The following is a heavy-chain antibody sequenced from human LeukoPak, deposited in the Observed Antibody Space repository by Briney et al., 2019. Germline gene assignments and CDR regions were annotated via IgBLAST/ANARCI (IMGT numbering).Heavy chain of an antibody. D-gene: IGHD1-7*01. CDR3: ARWEIRGTAHQLDY. J-gene: IGHJ4*02. Sequence: PGGSLRLSCAASGFGLSSHWMSWVRQAPGKGREWVVNIKQDGSEKYYVDSVKGRFTISRDNAKNSMYLQMNSLRAEDTAVYYCARWEIRGTAHQLDYWDQGTLVTVSS. CDR2: IKQDGSEK. CDR1: GFGLSSHW. V-gene: IGHV3-7*01.